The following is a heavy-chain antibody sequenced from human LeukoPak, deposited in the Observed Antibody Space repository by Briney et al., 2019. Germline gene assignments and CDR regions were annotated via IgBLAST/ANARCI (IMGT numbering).Heavy chain of an antibody. CDR3: ARDILTGPTNWFGP. V-gene: IGHV1-8*01. CDR1: GYTFTSYE. CDR2: MNPNSGDT. J-gene: IGHJ5*02. Sequence: ASVKVSCKASGYTFTSYEINWVRQATGQGLEWMGWMNPNSGDTGYAQKFQGRVTMTRDTSISTAYMELSSPRSEDTAVYYCARDILTGPTNWFGPWGQGTLVTVSS. D-gene: IGHD3-9*01.